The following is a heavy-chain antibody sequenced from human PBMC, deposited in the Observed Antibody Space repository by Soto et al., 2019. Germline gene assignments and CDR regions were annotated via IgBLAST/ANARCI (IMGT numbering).Heavy chain of an antibody. Sequence: EVQLLESGGGLVQPGGSLRLSCVASSGFTFTYYSMSWVRQAPGKGLEWVAHISGLGDTTYYADSVKGRFTISRDNFKRPLYLQMSRLRADDTAVYYCADPVPAATHYDCCERDVWGQGTTVTVSS. CDR3: ADPVPAATHYDCCERDV. D-gene: IGHD2-2*01. CDR2: ISGLGDTT. J-gene: IGHJ6*02. V-gene: IGHV3-23*01. CDR1: GFTFTYYS.